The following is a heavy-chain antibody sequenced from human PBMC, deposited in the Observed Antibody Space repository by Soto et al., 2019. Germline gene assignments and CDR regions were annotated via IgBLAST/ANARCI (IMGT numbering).Heavy chain of an antibody. CDR1: GFTFGDYD. D-gene: IGHD2-8*02. Sequence: QVQLVESGGGLVKPGGSLRLSCAASGFTFGDYDMSWIGQAPGKGLEWVSYISNGGSSIYYADSVKGRFTISRDNAKRSVFLQMNSLRAEDTAVYYCTRPCRYCNGGGPGNWFDPWGQGTLVTVSS. J-gene: IGHJ5*02. CDR2: ISNGGSSI. CDR3: TRPCRYCNGGGPGNWFDP. V-gene: IGHV3-11*01.